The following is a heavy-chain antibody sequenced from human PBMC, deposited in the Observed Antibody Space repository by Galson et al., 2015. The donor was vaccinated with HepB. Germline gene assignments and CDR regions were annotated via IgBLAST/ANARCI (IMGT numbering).Heavy chain of an antibody. V-gene: IGHV3-48*01. CDR2: ISSSSSTI. Sequence: SLRLSCAASGFTFSSYSMNWVRQAPGKGLEWVSYISSSSSTIYYADSVKGRFTISRDNAKNSLYLQMNSLRAEDTAVYYCARMVDDDAFDIWGQGTMVTVSS. CDR3: ARMVDDDAFDI. J-gene: IGHJ3*02. CDR1: GFTFSSYS. D-gene: IGHD2-15*01.